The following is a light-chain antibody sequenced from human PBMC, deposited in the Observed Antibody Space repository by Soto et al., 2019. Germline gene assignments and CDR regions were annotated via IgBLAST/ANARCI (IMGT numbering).Light chain of an antibody. J-gene: IGKJ5*01. CDR2: GVS. CDR1: QRLSASD. V-gene: IGKV3-20*01. CDR3: QQYGSSPLIT. Sequence: EIVLTHSPGTLSLSPGQRATLSFSASQRLSASDIAWYQQKPGQAPKFLIYGVSSRATGIPDRFSGSGSGTDFTLTISRLEPEDFAVYHCQQYGSSPLITFGQGTRLEIK.